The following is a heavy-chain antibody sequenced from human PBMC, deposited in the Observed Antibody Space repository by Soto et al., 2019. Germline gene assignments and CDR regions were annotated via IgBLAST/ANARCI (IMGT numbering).Heavy chain of an antibody. D-gene: IGHD1-26*01. J-gene: IGHJ4*02. CDR2: ISVYNGNT. Sequence: QVQLVQSGAEVKKPGASVKVSCKAFGYTFTSYGISWVRQAPGQGLEWMGWISVYNGNTNYAQKIQGRVTMTTDTSTSTAYMELRGLRSDDTAVYYCARDEYSGSHWGHWGQGTLVTVSS. CDR3: ARDEYSGSHWGH. V-gene: IGHV1-18*01. CDR1: GYTFTSYG.